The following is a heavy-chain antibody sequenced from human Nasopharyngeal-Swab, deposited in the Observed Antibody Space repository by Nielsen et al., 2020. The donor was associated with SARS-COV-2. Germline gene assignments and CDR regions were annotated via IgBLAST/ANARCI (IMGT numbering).Heavy chain of an antibody. CDR3: ARVNYDFWSGYEDYFYYYYMDV. Sequence: GGSLRLSCAASGFTLSHYGMHWVRQAPGKGLEWAAAISYDGNTKYYADSAKGRFTISRDSAKNALYLQMNSLRAEDTAVYYCARVNYDFWSGYEDYFYYYYMDVWGKGTTVTVSS. CDR2: ISYDGNTK. J-gene: IGHJ6*03. CDR1: GFTLSHYG. D-gene: IGHD3-3*01. V-gene: IGHV3-30*03.